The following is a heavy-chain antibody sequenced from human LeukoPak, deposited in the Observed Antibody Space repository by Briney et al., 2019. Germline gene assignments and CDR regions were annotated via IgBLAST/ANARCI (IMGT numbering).Heavy chain of an antibody. V-gene: IGHV1-69*05. CDR3: ARGGQLWFSCDY. Sequence: SVKVSCKASGGTFSSYAISWVRQAPGQGLEWMGGIIPIFGTANYAQKFQGRVTITTDESTSTAYMELSSLRSEDTVVYYCARGGQLWFSCDYWGQGTLVTVSS. CDR2: IIPIFGTA. J-gene: IGHJ4*02. CDR1: GGTFSSYA. D-gene: IGHD5-18*01.